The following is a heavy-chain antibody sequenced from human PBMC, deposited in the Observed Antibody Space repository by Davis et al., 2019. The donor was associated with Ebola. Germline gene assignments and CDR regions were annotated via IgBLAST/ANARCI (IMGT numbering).Heavy chain of an antibody. Sequence: GESLKISCAASGFTFSSYGMHWVRQAPGKGLEWVAVISYDGSNKYYADSVKGRFTISRDNSKNTLYLQMNSLRAEDTAVYYCAKDAGMVIMWYYFDYWGQGTLVTFSS. CDR3: AKDAGMVIMWYYFDY. V-gene: IGHV3-30*18. D-gene: IGHD3-3*01. CDR1: GFTFSSYG. J-gene: IGHJ4*02. CDR2: ISYDGSNK.